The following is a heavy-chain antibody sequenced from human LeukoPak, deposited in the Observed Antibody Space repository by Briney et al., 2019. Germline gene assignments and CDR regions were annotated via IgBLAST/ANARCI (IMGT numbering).Heavy chain of an antibody. Sequence: PSETLSLTCAVSGGSIYSYYGSWIRQPPGKGLEWIGYIYYTGSTNSNPSLKSRVTISIDTSKNQFSLKLSSVTAADTAVYYCARSYDSSGYYFYGIDVWGQGTTVTVSS. D-gene: IGHD3-22*01. V-gene: IGHV4-59*01. J-gene: IGHJ6*02. CDR2: IYYTGST. CDR3: ARSYDSSGYYFYGIDV. CDR1: GGSIYSYY.